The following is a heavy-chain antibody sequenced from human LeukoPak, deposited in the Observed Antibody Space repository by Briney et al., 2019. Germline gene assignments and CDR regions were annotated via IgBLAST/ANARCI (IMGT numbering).Heavy chain of an antibody. V-gene: IGHV3-21*06. J-gene: IGHJ4*02. D-gene: IGHD4-23*01. Sequence: GGSLRLSCAASGFTFSSYAMSWVRQAPGKGLEWVSSIGTDGYSYSAVSVKGRFTISRDNAKSTLYLQMDSLTVEDTALYYCARGTIGGNPASAYWGQGTLVTVSS. CDR3: ARGTIGGNPASAY. CDR1: GFTFSSYA. CDR2: IGTDGYS.